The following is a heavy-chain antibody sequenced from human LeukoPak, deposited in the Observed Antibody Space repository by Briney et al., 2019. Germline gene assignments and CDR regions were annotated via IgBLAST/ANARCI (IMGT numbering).Heavy chain of an antibody. Sequence: ASVKVSCKASGYTFTSYGISWVRQAPGQGLEWMGWISAYNGNTNYAQKLQGRVTMTTDTSTSTAYMELRSLRSDDTAVYYCARNRPAFSSGYSDYFDYWGQGTLVTVSS. J-gene: IGHJ4*02. CDR2: ISAYNGNT. V-gene: IGHV1-18*01. D-gene: IGHD3-22*01. CDR3: ARNRPAFSSGYSDYFDY. CDR1: GYTFTSYG.